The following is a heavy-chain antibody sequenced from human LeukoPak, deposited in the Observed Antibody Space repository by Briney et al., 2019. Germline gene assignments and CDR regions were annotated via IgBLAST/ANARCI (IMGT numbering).Heavy chain of an antibody. Sequence: PGRSLRLSCAASGFTLSSYAMHWVRQAPGKGLEWVAVISYDGSNKYYADSVKGRFTISRDNSKNTLYLQMNSLRAEDTAVYYCARVGEYYDILTGYYAWGQGTLVTVSS. CDR2: ISYDGSNK. D-gene: IGHD3-9*01. CDR3: ARVGEYYDILTGYYA. CDR1: GFTLSSYA. J-gene: IGHJ5*02. V-gene: IGHV3-30-3*01.